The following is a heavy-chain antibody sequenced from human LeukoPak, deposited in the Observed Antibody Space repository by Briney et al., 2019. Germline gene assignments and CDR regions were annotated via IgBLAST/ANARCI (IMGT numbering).Heavy chain of an antibody. CDR2: VSSSSSTM. V-gene: IGHV3-48*04. CDR1: GFTFSSYN. Sequence: GGSLRLSCAASGFTFSSYNMNWVRQAPGKGLEWVTYVSSSSSTMYYADSVKGRFTISRDNAKNSLYLQMNSLRAEDTAVYYCARAFYYGGNSNYFDYWGQGTLVTVSS. J-gene: IGHJ4*02. D-gene: IGHD4-23*01. CDR3: ARAFYYGGNSNYFDY.